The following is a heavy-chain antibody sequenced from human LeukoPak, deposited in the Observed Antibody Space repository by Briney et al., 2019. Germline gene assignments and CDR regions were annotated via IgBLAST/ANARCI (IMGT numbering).Heavy chain of an antibody. CDR3: ASGLLYFDL. D-gene: IGHD3/OR15-3a*01. CDR1: GGCVCSGSSA. V-gene: IGHV6-1*01. CDR2: TYYRSKRSY. Sequence: SQTLSLTCAISGGCVCSGSSAWGWIRQSPSRGLEWLGRTYYRSKRSYDHSVSGQGRITINPDTSQNQLCLQLKSVTHEDTSVYYRASGLLYFDLWGRGTLVTVS. J-gene: IGHJ2*01.